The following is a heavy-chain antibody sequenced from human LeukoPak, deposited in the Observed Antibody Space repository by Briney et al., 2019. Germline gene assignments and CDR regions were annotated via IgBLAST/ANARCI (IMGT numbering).Heavy chain of an antibody. V-gene: IGHV4-59*08. D-gene: IGHD6-19*01. CDR3: ARHSSGWYDVWFDP. Sequence: SETLSLTCSVPGGAISNHYWSWIRQPPGKGLEWIGYIYYTGITTYNPSLKSRVTISVETPKNQFSLKLSSVTAADTAVYYCARHSSGWYDVWFDPWGQGTLVTVSS. CDR2: IYYTGIT. CDR1: GGAISNHY. J-gene: IGHJ5*02.